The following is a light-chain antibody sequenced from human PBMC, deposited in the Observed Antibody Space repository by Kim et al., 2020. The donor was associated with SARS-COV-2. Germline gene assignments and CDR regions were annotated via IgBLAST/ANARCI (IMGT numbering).Light chain of an antibody. J-gene: IGLJ3*02. Sequence: NSMLTQSHSVSESPGKTVIISCTRSSGSIASDFVQWFQQRPGSSPTTVIYEDHKRPSAVPDRFSDSVDTSSNSASLTISGLRAEDEADYYCQSYEDSRWVFGGGTKLTVL. V-gene: IGLV6-57*01. CDR3: QSYEDSRWV. CDR1: SGSIASDF. CDR2: EDH.